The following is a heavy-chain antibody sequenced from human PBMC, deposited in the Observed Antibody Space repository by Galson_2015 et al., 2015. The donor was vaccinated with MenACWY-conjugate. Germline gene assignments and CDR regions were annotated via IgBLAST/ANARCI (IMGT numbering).Heavy chain of an antibody. CDR2: IKADGSFS. Sequence: SLRLSCAASGFTFNNYWMHWVRQPPGKGLEWISYIKADGSFSNYADSVKGRFTISTDNAKNMVYLQMDGLGDEDTAVYFCAGGNNWSFDSWGQGTLVTVSS. V-gene: IGHV3-74*01. CDR3: AGGNNWSFDS. J-gene: IGHJ4*02. D-gene: IGHD1-1*01. CDR1: GFTFNNYW.